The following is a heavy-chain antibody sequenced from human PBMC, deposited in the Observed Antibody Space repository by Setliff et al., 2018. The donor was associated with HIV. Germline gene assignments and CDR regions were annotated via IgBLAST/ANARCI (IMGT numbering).Heavy chain of an antibody. CDR1: GFTFSSYW. J-gene: IGHJ1*01. CDR2: IKQDGTET. CDR3: ARDPSKRLGYYFQH. V-gene: IGHV3-7*01. Sequence: PGGSLRLSCTASGFTFSSYWMTWVRQAPGKGLEWVANIKQDGTETYYVDSVKGRFTISRDNSKNTLYLQMNSLRAEDTAVYYCARDPSKRLGYYFQHWGQGTLVTVSS. D-gene: IGHD7-27*01.